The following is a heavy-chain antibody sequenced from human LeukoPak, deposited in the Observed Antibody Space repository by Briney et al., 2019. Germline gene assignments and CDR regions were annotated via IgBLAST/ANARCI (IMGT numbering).Heavy chain of an antibody. CDR1: GDSVRNY. CDR3: CCDQTAYDFLSGSRTGSHQAFDV. Sequence: SETLSLTCTVSGDSVRNYWSWIRQSPGKGLEWIGYSYYPTTTYYNPPLKSRVTLSVDTSKNHVSPTMNLVTPAAAAAYHCCCDQTAYDFLSGSRTGSHQAFDVWGQGTLVSVSS. V-gene: IGHV4-59*02. CDR2: SYYPTTT. D-gene: IGHD3-3*01. J-gene: IGHJ3*01.